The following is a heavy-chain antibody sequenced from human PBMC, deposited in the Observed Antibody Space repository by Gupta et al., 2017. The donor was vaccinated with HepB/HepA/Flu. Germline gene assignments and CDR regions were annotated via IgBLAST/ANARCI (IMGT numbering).Heavy chain of an antibody. CDR1: GFTFSSYA. CDR3: AKDISFGSVGAPFDY. J-gene: IGHJ4*02. V-gene: IGHV3-23*01. CDR2: ISGGGGST. Sequence: EVQLLESGGGLVQPGGSLRLSCAASGFTFSSYALSWVRQAPGKGLEGVSAISGGGGSTYYADSVKGRFTISRDNSKNTLYLQMNSLRAEDTAVYYCAKDISFGSVGAPFDYWGQGTLVTVSS. D-gene: IGHD1-26*01.